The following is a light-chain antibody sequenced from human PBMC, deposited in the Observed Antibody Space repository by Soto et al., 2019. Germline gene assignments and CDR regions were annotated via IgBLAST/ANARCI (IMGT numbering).Light chain of an antibody. J-gene: IGKJ5*01. CDR1: QSVSSY. V-gene: IGKV3-11*01. Sequence: EVVLTQSPATLPLSPGERATLSCRASQSVSSYLAWYQQKPGQAPRLLIYDASNRATGIPARFSGSGSETDFTLTISSLEPEDSAVYYCQQYGSSLPITFGQGTRLE. CDR3: QQYGSSLPIT. CDR2: DAS.